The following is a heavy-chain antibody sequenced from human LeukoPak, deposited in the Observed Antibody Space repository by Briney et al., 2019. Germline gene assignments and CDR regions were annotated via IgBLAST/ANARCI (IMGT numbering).Heavy chain of an antibody. CDR3: ARKVLWFGEFDYFDY. CDR2: ISSSSSYI. CDR1: GFTFSSYS. V-gene: IGHV3-21*04. Sequence: GGSLRLSCAASGFTFSSYSMNWVRQAPGKGLEWVSSISSSSSYIYYADSVKGRFTISRDNAKNSLYLQMNSLRAEDTALYHCARKVLWFGEFDYFDYWGQGTLVTVSS. D-gene: IGHD3-10*01. J-gene: IGHJ4*02.